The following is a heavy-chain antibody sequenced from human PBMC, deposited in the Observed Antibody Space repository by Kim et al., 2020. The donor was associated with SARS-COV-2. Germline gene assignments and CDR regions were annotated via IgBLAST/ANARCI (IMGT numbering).Heavy chain of an antibody. CDR1: GYTFTNYG. V-gene: IGHV1-18*01. CDR2: ISAYNANT. CDR3: ARDLPRITIFGVTPPFDY. Sequence: ASVKVSCAASGYTFTNYGISWVRQAPGQGLEWMGWISAYNANTNYAQKLQGRVTMTTNTSTSTAYMELRSLRSDDTAVYYCARDLPRITIFGVTPPFDYWGQGTLVTVSS. J-gene: IGHJ4*02. D-gene: IGHD3-3*01.